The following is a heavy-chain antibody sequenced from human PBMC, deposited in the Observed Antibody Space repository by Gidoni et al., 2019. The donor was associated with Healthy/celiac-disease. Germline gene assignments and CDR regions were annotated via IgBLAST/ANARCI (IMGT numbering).Heavy chain of an antibody. V-gene: IGHV4-34*01. CDR3: ARGDYDFWKGGYYYGMDV. CDR1: GGSFSGYY. J-gene: IGHJ6*02. D-gene: IGHD3-3*01. CDR2: INHSGST. Sequence: QVQLQQWGAGLLKPSETLSLTCAVYGGSFSGYYWSWIRQPPGKGLEWIGEINHSGSTNYNPSLKSRVTISVDTSKNQFFLKLSSVTAADTAVYYCARGDYDFWKGGYYYGMDVWGQGTTVTVSS.